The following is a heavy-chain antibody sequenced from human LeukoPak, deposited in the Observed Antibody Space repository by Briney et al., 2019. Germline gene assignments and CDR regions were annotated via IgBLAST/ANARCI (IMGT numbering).Heavy chain of an antibody. CDR2: INPNSGGT. CDR3: ARDSRDIVVVPAAIPQPFDY. J-gene: IGHJ4*02. D-gene: IGHD2-2*01. V-gene: IGHV1-2*02. CDR1: GYTFTGYY. Sequence: GASVKVSCKASGYTFTGYYMHWVRQAPGQGLEWMGWINPNSGGTNYAQKFQGRVTMTRDTSISTAYMELSRLRSDDTAVYYCARDSRDIVVVPAAIPQPFDYWGQGTLVTVSS.